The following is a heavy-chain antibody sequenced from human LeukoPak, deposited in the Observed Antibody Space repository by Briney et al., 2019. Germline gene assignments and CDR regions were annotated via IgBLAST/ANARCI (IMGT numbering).Heavy chain of an antibody. D-gene: IGHD3-16*01. J-gene: IGHJ5*02. CDR1: GYTFTGYY. V-gene: IGHV1-2*02. CDR2: INPNSGGT. Sequence: ASVKVSCKASGYTFTGYYMHWVRQAPGQGLEWMGWINPNSGGTNYAQKFQGRVTITADKSTSTAYMELSSLRSEDTAVYYCARDARGWFDPWGQGTLVTVSS. CDR3: ARDARGWFDP.